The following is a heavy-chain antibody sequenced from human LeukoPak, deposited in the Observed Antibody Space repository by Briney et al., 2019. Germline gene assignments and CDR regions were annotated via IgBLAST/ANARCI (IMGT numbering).Heavy chain of an antibody. CDR3: ATSGMNV. V-gene: IGHV3-30*03. Sequence: GGSLRLSCAASGFTFSSYGMHWVRQAPGKGLEWVAVISYDGSNKYYAAPLTGRFTISRDNSKNTLYLQMNSLRAEDTAGYYCATSGMNVWGQGTTVTVSS. CDR2: ISYDGSNK. CDR1: GFTFSSYG. J-gene: IGHJ6*02.